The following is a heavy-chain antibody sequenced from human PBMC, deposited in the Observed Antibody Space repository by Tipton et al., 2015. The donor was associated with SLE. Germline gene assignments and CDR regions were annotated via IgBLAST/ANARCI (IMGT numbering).Heavy chain of an antibody. V-gene: IGHV4-59*11. Sequence: TLSLTCSVSGGSISGHYWSWVRQAPGEGLEWMAYIYYSGSTNYNPSLKSRVTISVDTSKNQFSLKLSSVTAADTAVYYCARDGSGYDFWSGLGGMDVWGQGTTVTVSS. CDR2: IYYSGST. D-gene: IGHD3-3*01. CDR3: ARDGSGYDFWSGLGGMDV. CDR1: GGSISGHY. J-gene: IGHJ6*02.